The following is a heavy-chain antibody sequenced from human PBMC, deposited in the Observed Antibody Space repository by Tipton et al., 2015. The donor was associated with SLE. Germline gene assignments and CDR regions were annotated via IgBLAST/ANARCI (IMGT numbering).Heavy chain of an antibody. CDR2: IYYSGST. CDR3: ARDPGNDQDYWYFDL. V-gene: IGHV4-59*01. D-gene: IGHD3-10*01. Sequence: TLSLTCTVSGGSISSYYWSWIRQPPGKGLEWIGYIYYSGSTNYNPSLKSRVTISVGTSKNQFSLKLSSVTAADTAVYYCARDPGNDQDYWYFDLWGRVTLVSVSS. J-gene: IGHJ2*01. CDR1: GGSISSYY.